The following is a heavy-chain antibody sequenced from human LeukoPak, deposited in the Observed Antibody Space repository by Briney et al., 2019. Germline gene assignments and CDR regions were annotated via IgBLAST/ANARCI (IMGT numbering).Heavy chain of an antibody. D-gene: IGHD5-18*01. CDR3: ARDGYSYGSGWFDP. J-gene: IGHJ5*02. CDR2: IYYSGST. CDR1: GGSISIYY. V-gene: IGHV4-59*01. Sequence: SETLSLTCTVSGGSISIYYWSWIRQPPGKGLESIGYIYYSGSTNYNPSLKSRVTISVDTSKNQFSLKLSSVTAADTAVYYCARDGYSYGSGWFDPWGQGTLVTVSS.